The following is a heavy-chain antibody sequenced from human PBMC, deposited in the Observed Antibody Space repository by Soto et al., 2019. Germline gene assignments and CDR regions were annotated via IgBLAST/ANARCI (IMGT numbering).Heavy chain of an antibody. V-gene: IGHV4-59*01. D-gene: IGHD3-22*01. CDR1: GGSISSYY. Sequence: QVQLQESGPGLVKPSETLSLTCTVSGGSISSYYWSWIRQPPGQGLEWIGYIYYSGSTNYNPSLKSRVTISVDTSKNQFSLKLSSVTAADTAVYYCARSPSYYDSSGPTGLDIWGQGTMVTVSS. J-gene: IGHJ3*02. CDR3: ARSPSYYDSSGPTGLDI. CDR2: IYYSGST.